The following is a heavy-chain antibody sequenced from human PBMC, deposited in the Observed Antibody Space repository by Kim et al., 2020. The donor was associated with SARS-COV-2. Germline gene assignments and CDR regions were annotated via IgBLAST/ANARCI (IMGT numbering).Heavy chain of an antibody. D-gene: IGHD2-2*01. V-gene: IGHV4-59*11. J-gene: IGHJ4*02. CDR2: TYYSGST. Sequence: SETLSLTCTVSGGSISSHSWSWIRQPPGKGLEWIGYTYYSGSTNYNPSLKSRVTISVDTSKNQFSLKPSSVTAADAAVYYCARDLTGYCSSTSGSRRFDYWGQGTLVTVSS. CDR3: ARDLTGYCSSTSGSRRFDY. CDR1: GGSISSHS.